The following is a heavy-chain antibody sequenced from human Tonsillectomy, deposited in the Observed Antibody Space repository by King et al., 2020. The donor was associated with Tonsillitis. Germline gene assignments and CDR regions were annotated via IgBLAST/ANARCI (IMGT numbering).Heavy chain of an antibody. CDR3: AHISRCDVWKIPDYGMDV. J-gene: IGHJ6*02. CDR1: GFSLSTSGVG. D-gene: IGHD3-3*01. Sequence: TLKESGPTLVKPTQTLTLTCTFSGFSLSTSGVGVGWIRQPPGKALEWLALIYWDDDKRYSPSLKSRLTITKDTSKNQVVLTMTNMDPVDTATYYCAHISRCDVWKIPDYGMDVWGQGTTVTVSS. CDR2: IYWDDDK. V-gene: IGHV2-5*02.